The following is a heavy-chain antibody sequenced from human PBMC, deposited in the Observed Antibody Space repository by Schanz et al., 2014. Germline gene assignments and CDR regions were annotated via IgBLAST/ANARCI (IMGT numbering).Heavy chain of an antibody. CDR3: ARLVGPSFYYGMDV. Sequence: QVQLQESGPGLVKPSQTLSLTCNVSGDSMSSGGYYWNWIRQHPGKGLEWIGYIYDSGNTYYNPSLKSRVTMSIDTSENQFSLNLRSVTGADTAVYYCARLVGPSFYYGMDVWGQGTTVNDSS. CDR1: GDSMSSGGYY. CDR2: IYDSGNT. V-gene: IGHV4-31*03. D-gene: IGHD2-15*01. J-gene: IGHJ6*02.